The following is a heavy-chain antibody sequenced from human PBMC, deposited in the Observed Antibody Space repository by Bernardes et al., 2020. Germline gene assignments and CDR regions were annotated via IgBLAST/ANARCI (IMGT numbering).Heavy chain of an antibody. CDR1: GFTFSSYA. J-gene: IGHJ2*01. Sequence: GGSLRLSCAASGFTFSSYAMHWVRQAPGKGLEWVAVISYDGSNKYYADSVKGRFTISRDNSKNTLYLQMNSLRAEDTAVYYCARGVSLTGTFWYFDLWGRGTLVTVSS. CDR2: ISYDGSNK. D-gene: IGHD1-7*01. V-gene: IGHV3-30-3*01. CDR3: ARGVSLTGTFWYFDL.